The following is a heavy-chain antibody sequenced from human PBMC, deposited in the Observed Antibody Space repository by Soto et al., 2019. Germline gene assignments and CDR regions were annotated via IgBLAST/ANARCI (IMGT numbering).Heavy chain of an antibody. V-gene: IGHV3-30*18. Sequence: PVGSLRLSCAASGFTFSSDGMHWVRQAPGKGLEWVAVISYDGSNKYYADSVKGRFTISRDNSKNTLYLQMNSLRAEDTAAYYCAKDVGLQYSGSYSLDYWGQGTLVTVSS. CDR2: ISYDGSNK. D-gene: IGHD1-26*01. CDR3: AKDVGLQYSGSYSLDY. CDR1: GFTFSSDG. J-gene: IGHJ4*02.